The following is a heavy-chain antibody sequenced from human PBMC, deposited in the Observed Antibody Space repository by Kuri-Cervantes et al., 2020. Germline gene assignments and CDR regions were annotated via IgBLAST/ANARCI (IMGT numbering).Heavy chain of an antibody. V-gene: IGHV4-61*01. J-gene: IGHJ4*02. Sequence: SETLSLTCTVSGGSISSSSYYWSWIRQPPGKGLEWIGYIYYSGSTNYNPSLKSRVTISVDTSKNQFSLKLSSVTAADTAVYYCARAGAGDCSSTSCIDYWGQGTLVTVSS. CDR2: IYYSGST. CDR3: ARAGAGDCSSTSCIDY. D-gene: IGHD2-2*01. CDR1: GGSISSSSYY.